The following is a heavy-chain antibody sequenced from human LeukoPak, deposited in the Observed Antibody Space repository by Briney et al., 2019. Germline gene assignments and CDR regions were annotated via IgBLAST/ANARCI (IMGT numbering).Heavy chain of an antibody. CDR1: GFTFNNYA. D-gene: IGHD6-13*01. V-gene: IGHV3-23*01. Sequence: GGTLRLSCAASGFTFNNYAMSWVRQAPGKGLEWVSIMSGSGGRTYYADSAKGRFTISRENSKNTLYLQMTTLRAEDTAIYYCAKDFVGYSSSWYHFDYWGQGTLVTVSS. CDR2: MSGSGGRT. J-gene: IGHJ4*02. CDR3: AKDFVGYSSSWYHFDY.